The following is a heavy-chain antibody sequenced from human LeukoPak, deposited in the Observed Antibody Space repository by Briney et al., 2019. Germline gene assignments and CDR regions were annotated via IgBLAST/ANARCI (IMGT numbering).Heavy chain of an antibody. J-gene: IGHJ4*02. CDR1: GFTFSSYA. Sequence: GGSLRLSCAASGFTFSSYAMSWVRQAPGKGLEWVSAISGSGGSTYYADSVKGRFTISRDNSKNTLYLQMNSLRAEDTAIYYCAKVQITYDILTGYYNYWGQGTLVTVSS. V-gene: IGHV3-23*01. CDR2: ISGSGGST. D-gene: IGHD3-9*01. CDR3: AKVQITYDILTGYYNY.